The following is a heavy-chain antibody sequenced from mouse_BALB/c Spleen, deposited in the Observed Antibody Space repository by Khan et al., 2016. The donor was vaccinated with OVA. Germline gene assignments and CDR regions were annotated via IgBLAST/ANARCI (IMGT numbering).Heavy chain of an antibody. V-gene: IGHV1-7*01. J-gene: IGHJ2*01. CDR1: GYTFSSYC. Sequence: QVQLKESGAEQAKPGASVKMSCKTSGYTFSSYCMHWVKQRPGQGLEWIGYINPTSGYTKYNEKFKDKATLSADKSSSTAYMQLTSLTSEDSAVFYCARDRIDYWGQGTTLTVSP. CDR3: ARDRIDY. CDR2: INPTSGYT.